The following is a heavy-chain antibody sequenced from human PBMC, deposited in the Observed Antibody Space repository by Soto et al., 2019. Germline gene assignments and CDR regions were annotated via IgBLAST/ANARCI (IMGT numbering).Heavy chain of an antibody. CDR1: GGSVSSGSYY. CDR3: ARVSTHILVVTAIPRYFDL. V-gene: IGHV4-61*01. D-gene: IGHD2-21*02. Sequence: SETLSLTCTVSGGSVSSGSYYWSWIRQPPGKGLEWIGYIYYSGSTNYNPSLKSRVTISVDTSKNQFSLKLSSVTAADTAVYYCARVSTHILVVTAIPRYFDLWGRGTLVTVSS. CDR2: IYYSGST. J-gene: IGHJ2*01.